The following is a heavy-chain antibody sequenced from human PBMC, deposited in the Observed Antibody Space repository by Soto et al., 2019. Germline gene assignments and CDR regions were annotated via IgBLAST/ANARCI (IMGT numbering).Heavy chain of an antibody. CDR2: ISAYNGNT. J-gene: IGHJ4*02. D-gene: IGHD3-10*01. V-gene: IGHV1-18*01. CDR3: ARVQVTMVRGVIIPLNY. Sequence: ASVKVSCKASGYTFTSYGISWVRQAPGQGLEWMGWISAYNGNTNYAQKLQGRVTMTTDTSTSTAYMELRSLRSDDTAVYYCARVQVTMVRGVIIPLNYWGQGTLVTVSS. CDR1: GYTFTSYG.